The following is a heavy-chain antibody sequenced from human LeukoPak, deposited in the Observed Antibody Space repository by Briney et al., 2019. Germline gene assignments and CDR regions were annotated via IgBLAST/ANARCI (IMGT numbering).Heavy chain of an antibody. D-gene: IGHD6-19*01. CDR3: ARGGSSRGYYYYYYMDV. CDR2: IIPIFGTA. CDR1: GGTFSSYG. Sequence: SVKVSCKASGGTFSSYGFSWVRQAPGQGLEWVGGIIPIFGTANYAQKFQGRVTITADESTSTAYMELSSLRSEDTAVYYCARGGSSRGYYYYYYMDVWGKGTTVTVSS. J-gene: IGHJ6*03. V-gene: IGHV1-69*01.